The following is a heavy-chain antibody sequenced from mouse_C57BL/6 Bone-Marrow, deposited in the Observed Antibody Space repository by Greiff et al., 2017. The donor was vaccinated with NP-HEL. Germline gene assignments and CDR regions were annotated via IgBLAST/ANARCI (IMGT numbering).Heavy chain of an antibody. Sequence: EVQLQQSGAELVRPGASVKLSCTASGFNIKDYYMHWVKQRPEQGLEWIGRIDPEDGDTEYAPKFQGKATMTADTSSNTAYLQLSSLTSEDTAVYYCTPPYDGSSYGDYYAMDYWGQGTSVTVSS. J-gene: IGHJ4*01. CDR3: TPPYDGSSYGDYYAMDY. CDR1: GFNIKDYY. V-gene: IGHV14-1*01. CDR2: IDPEDGDT. D-gene: IGHD1-1*01.